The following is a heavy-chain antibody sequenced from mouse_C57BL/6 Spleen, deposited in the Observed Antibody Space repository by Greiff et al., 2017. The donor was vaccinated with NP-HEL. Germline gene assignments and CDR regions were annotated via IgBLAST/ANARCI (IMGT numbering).Heavy chain of an antibody. D-gene: IGHD2-4*01. CDR1: GYSITSGYY. J-gene: IGHJ1*03. V-gene: IGHV3-6*01. CDR3: ARPYDYGRDWYFDV. CDR2: ISYDGSN. Sequence: EVKLQESGPGLVKPSQSLSLTCSVTGYSITSGYYWNWIRQFPGNKLEWMGYISYDGSNNYNPSLKNRISITRDTSKNQFFLKLNSVTTEDTATYYCARPYDYGRDWYFDVWGTGTTVTVSS.